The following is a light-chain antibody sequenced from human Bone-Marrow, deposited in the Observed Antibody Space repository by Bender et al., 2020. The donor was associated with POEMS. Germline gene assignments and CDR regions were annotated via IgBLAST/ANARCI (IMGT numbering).Light chain of an antibody. CDR1: SSDVGNYNY. CDR2: AVT. J-gene: IGLJ2*01. Sequence: QSALTQPPSASGSPGQSVTISCTGTSSDVGNYNYVSWYQQHPGKAPKLIIFAVTDRPSGVSDRFSGSKSGNTASLTISGLQAEDEANYYCASYTRGSTLVVFGGGTELTVL. V-gene: IGLV2-14*03. CDR3: ASYTRGSTLVV.